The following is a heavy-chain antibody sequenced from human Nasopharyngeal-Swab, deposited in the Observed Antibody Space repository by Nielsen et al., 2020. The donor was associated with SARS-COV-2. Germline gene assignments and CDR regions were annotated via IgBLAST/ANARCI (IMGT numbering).Heavy chain of an antibody. CDR1: GGSINSGGYS. CDR3: ARFDSSGYPDAFDI. D-gene: IGHD3-22*01. V-gene: IGHV4-30-2*01. CDR2: IYHSGST. Sequence: SQTLSLTCAVSGGSINSGGYSWSWIRQPPGKGLEWIGYIYHSGSTYYNPSLKSRVTISVDRSKNQFSLKLSSVTAADTAVYYCARFDSSGYPDAFDIWGQGTMVTVSS. J-gene: IGHJ3*02.